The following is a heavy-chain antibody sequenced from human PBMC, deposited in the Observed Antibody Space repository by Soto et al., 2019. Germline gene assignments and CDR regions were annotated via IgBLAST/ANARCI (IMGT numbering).Heavy chain of an antibody. J-gene: IGHJ6*02. V-gene: IGHV4-59*01. CDR2: IYYSGST. Sequence: SETLSLTCTVSGGSISSYYWSWIRQPPGKGLEWIGYIYYSGSTNYNPSLKSRVTISVDTSKNQFSLKLSSVTAADTAVYYCARLTGYCSSTSCYAYYGMDVWGQGTTVTVS. CDR1: GGSISSYY. CDR3: ARLTGYCSSTSCYAYYGMDV. D-gene: IGHD2-2*01.